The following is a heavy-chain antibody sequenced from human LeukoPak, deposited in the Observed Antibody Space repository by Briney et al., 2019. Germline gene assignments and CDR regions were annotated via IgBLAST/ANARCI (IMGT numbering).Heavy chain of an antibody. CDR2: ISAYNGNT. J-gene: IGHJ4*02. CDR3: ATSGNYDFWSGYSDHFDY. D-gene: IGHD3-3*01. CDR1: GYTFTSYG. V-gene: IGHV1-18*01. Sequence: GASVKVSCKASGYTFTSYGISWVRQAPAQGLEWMGWISAYNGNTNYAQKLQGRVTMTTDTSTRTAYMELRSLRSDDPAVYYCATSGNYDFWSGYSDHFDYWGQGTLVTVSS.